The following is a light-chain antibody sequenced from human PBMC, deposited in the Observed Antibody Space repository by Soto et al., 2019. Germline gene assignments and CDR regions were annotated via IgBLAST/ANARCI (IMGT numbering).Light chain of an antibody. CDR3: QQYYSYFPWT. J-gene: IGKJ1*01. CDR1: QSVLYSPNNKNF. Sequence: DIVMTQSPDSLAVSLGERATINCKSSQSVLYSPNNKNFVAWYQQKPGQPPKLLIYWASTRESGVPDRFSGTGSGTDFILTISRLQAEDVAVYYCQQYYSYFPWTFGQGTKVEIK. V-gene: IGKV4-1*01. CDR2: WAS.